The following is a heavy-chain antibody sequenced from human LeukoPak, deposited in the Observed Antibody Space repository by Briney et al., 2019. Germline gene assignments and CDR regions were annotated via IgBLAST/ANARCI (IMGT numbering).Heavy chain of an antibody. CDR1: GYTFTSYY. CDR2: INPSGGST. CDR3: AREDREWNYGGNLPNADAFDI. Sequence: ASVKVSCKASGYTFTSYYMHWVRQAPGQGLEWMGIINPSGGSTSYAQKFQGRVTMTRDMSTSTVYMELSSLRSEDTAVYYCAREDREWNYGGNLPNADAFDIWGQGTMVTVSS. V-gene: IGHV1-46*01. D-gene: IGHD4-23*01. J-gene: IGHJ3*02.